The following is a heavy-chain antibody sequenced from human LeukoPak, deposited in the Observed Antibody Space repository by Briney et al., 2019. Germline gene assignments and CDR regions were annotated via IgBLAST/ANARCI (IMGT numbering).Heavy chain of an antibody. J-gene: IGHJ3*02. CDR2: IWYDGSNK. V-gene: IGHV3-33*01. Sequence: GGSLRLSWAASGFTFSIYGMHWVRQAPGKGLEWVAVIWYDGSNKYYADSVKGRFTISRDNSKNTLYLQMNSLRAEDTAVYYCAREGEGYYNAFDIWRQGTMVTVSS. D-gene: IGHD3-3*01. CDR1: GFTFSIYG. CDR3: AREGEGYYNAFDI.